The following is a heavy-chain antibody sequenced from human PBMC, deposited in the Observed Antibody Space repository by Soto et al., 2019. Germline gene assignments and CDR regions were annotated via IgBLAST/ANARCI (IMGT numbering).Heavy chain of an antibody. D-gene: IGHD1-26*01. V-gene: IGHV3-23*01. CDR2: ISGSGDST. J-gene: IGHJ4*02. CDR1: GFTFSSYA. CDR3: ASRVSGSYYDY. Sequence: EVQLLESGGGLVQPGGSLRLSCAASGFTFSSYAMRWVRQAPVKGLEWVSAISGSGDSTYYADSVKGRFTISRDNSKNTLYLQMNRLRAEDTAVYDCASRVSGSYYDYWGQGTLVTVSS.